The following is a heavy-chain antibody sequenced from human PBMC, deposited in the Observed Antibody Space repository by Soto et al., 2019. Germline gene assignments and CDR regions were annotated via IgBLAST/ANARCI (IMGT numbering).Heavy chain of an antibody. Sequence: SETLSLTCAVSGVSISSGNWWTWVRQTPQRGLEYIGEIFHDGTANYYPSFERRVAISVDTSKNQFSLKLTSVTAADTAIYFCARLVYATRLNYMYFDFWGQGALVTVSS. CDR3: ARLVYATRLNYMYFDF. J-gene: IGHJ4*02. V-gene: IGHV4-4*02. D-gene: IGHD2-8*01. CDR1: GVSISSGNW. CDR2: IFHDGTA.